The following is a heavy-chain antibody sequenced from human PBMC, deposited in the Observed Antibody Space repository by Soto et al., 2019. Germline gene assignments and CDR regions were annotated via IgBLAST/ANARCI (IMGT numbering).Heavy chain of an antibody. CDR1: GFTFSSYA. J-gene: IGHJ6*02. CDR2: ISGSGGST. D-gene: IGHD3-3*01. CDR3: AKDSGTIVGVVLSREDGMDV. V-gene: IGHV3-23*01. Sequence: EVQLLESGGGLVQPGGSLRLSCAASGFTFSSYAMSWVRQAPGKGLEWVSAISGSGGSTYYADSVKGRFTISRDNSKNTLYLQMNSLRAEDTAVYYCAKDSGTIVGVVLSREDGMDVWGQGTTVTVSS.